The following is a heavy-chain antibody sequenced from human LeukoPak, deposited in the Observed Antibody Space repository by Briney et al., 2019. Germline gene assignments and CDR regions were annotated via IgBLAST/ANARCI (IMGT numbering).Heavy chain of an antibody. CDR2: INPNSGGT. Sequence: GASVKVSCKASGYTFTGYYMHWVRQAPGQGLEWMGWINPNSGGTNYAQKFQGRVTMTRDTSISKAYMELSRLRSDDTAVYYCARDPPRDSSGSNDYWGQGTLVTVSS. CDR3: ARDPPRDSSGSNDY. CDR1: GYTFTGYY. V-gene: IGHV1-2*02. J-gene: IGHJ4*02. D-gene: IGHD3-22*01.